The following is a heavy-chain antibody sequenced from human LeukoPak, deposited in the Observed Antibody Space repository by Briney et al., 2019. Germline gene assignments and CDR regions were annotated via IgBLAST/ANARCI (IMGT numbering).Heavy chain of an antibody. CDR1: GGSISSYY. V-gene: IGHV4-59*01. J-gene: IGHJ6*04. CDR3: ARVVPGALGYYYYGMDV. D-gene: IGHD2-2*01. Sequence: SETLSLTCTVSGGSISSYYWSWIRQPPGKGLEWIGHIYYSGGTKYNPSLKSRVTISVDTSKNQFSLELSSVTAADTAVYYCARVVPGALGYYYYGMDVWGKGTTVTVSS. CDR2: IYYSGGT.